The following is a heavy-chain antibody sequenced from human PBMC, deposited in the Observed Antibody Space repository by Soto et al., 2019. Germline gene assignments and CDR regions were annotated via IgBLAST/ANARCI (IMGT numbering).Heavy chain of an antibody. Sequence: QITLKESGPTLVKPTETLTLTCSFSGFSLTTSGVGVGWIRQPPGKALDWLAIIYWDDDKRYSPSLKNRLTISKDASKNQVVLTMTDMDPVDTATYYCAYSLRAVAGTQLDYWGPGTLVTVSS. J-gene: IGHJ4*02. V-gene: IGHV2-5*02. CDR1: GFSLTTSGVG. CDR3: AYSLRAVAGTQLDY. D-gene: IGHD6-19*01. CDR2: IYWDDDK.